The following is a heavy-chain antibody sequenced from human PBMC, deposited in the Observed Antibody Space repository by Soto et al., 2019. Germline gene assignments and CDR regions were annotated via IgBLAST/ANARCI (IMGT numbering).Heavy chain of an antibody. V-gene: IGHV3-43*01. CDR2: ISWDGGTT. CDR1: GFTFDDYI. Sequence: EVQLVESGGVVVQPGGSLRLSCAASGFTFDDYIMHWVRQAQGRGLEWVSLISWDGGTTYYADSVKGRFTNSRDNSKNALYLQITSLRTEDTALYYCAKDGNSGSYYLFDYWGQGTLVTVSS. J-gene: IGHJ4*02. CDR3: AKDGNSGSYYLFDY. D-gene: IGHD1-26*01.